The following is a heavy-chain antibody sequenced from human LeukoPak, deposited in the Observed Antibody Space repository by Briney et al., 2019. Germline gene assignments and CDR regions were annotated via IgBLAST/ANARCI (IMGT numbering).Heavy chain of an antibody. CDR1: GGSISSYY. CDR2: IYYSGST. CDR3: ARAGGWIQLWAPYYMDV. V-gene: IGHV4-59*01. Sequence: SETLSLTCTVSGGSISSYYWSWIRQPPGKGLEWIGYIYYSGSTNYNPSLNSRVTLSVDTSKQQFSLKLSSVTAADPAVYYCARAGGWIQLWAPYYMDVWGKGNTVTISS. D-gene: IGHD5-18*01. J-gene: IGHJ6*03.